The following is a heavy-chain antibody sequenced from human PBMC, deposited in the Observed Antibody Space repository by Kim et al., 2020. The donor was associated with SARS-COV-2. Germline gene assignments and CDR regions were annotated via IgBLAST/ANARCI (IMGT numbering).Heavy chain of an antibody. D-gene: IGHD5-12*01. Sequence: GGSLRLSCAASGFTFSSYAMHWVRQAPGKGLEWVAVISYDGSNKYYADSVKGRFTISRDNSKNTLYLQMNSRRAEDTAVYYCASERGYSGYGLFDYWGQGTLVTVSS. CDR2: ISYDGSNK. CDR1: GFTFSSYA. V-gene: IGHV3-30*04. CDR3: ASERGYSGYGLFDY. J-gene: IGHJ4*02.